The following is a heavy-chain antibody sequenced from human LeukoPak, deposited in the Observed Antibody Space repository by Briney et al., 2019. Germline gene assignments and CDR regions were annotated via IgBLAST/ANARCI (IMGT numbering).Heavy chain of an antibody. Sequence: SETLSLTCAVSHYSISSGYYWGWIRQPPGKGLEWIGSIYHSRGTYYNPSLKNRVTISIDTSKNQFSLKLSSVTAADTAVYYCAGLPGGYFDYWGQGTLVTVSS. CDR2: IYHSRGT. CDR3: AGLPGGYFDY. V-gene: IGHV4-38-2*01. CDR1: HYSISSGYY. J-gene: IGHJ4*02. D-gene: IGHD2-8*02.